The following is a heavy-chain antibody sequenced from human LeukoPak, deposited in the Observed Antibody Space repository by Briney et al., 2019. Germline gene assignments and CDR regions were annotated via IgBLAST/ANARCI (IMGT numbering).Heavy chain of an antibody. J-gene: IGHJ6*03. CDR3: ARGQLTCSGGSCYSNHYYYYYYMDV. Sequence: SETLSLTCAVYGGSFSGYYWSWIRQPPGKGLEWIGEINHSGSTNYNPSLKSRVTISVDTSKNRFSLKLSSVTAADTAVYYCARGQLTCSGGSCYSNHYYYYYYMDVWGKGTTVTVSS. D-gene: IGHD2-15*01. CDR1: GGSFSGYY. V-gene: IGHV4-34*01. CDR2: INHSGST.